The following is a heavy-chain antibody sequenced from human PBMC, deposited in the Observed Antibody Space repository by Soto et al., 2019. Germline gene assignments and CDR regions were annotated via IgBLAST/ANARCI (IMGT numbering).Heavy chain of an antibody. J-gene: IGHJ6*02. V-gene: IGHV3-33*01. Sequence: QVQLVESGGGVVQPGRSLRLSCAASGFTFSSYGMHWVRQAPGKGLEWVAVIWYDGSNKYYADSVKGRFTISRDNSKNTLYLQMNGLRAEDTAVYYCARDSSYDDYYYYGMDVWGQGTTVTVSS. CDR2: IWYDGSNK. D-gene: IGHD5-18*01. CDR3: ARDSSYDDYYYYGMDV. CDR1: GFTFSSYG.